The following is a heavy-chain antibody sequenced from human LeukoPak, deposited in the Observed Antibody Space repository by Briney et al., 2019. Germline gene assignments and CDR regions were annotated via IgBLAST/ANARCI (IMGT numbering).Heavy chain of an antibody. J-gene: IGHJ5*02. CDR1: GYIFTSYG. CDR3: ARGPLYSTENWFDP. CDR2: INPNSGDT. D-gene: IGHD6-13*01. Sequence: ASVKVSCKASGYIFTSYGINWVRQASGQGLEWMGWINPNSGDTNYAQKLQGRVTMTTDTSTSTAYMELRSLRSDDTAVYYCARGPLYSTENWFDPWGQGTLVTVSS. V-gene: IGHV1-18*01.